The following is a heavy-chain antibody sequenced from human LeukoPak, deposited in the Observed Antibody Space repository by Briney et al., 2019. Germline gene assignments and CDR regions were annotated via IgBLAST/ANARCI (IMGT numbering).Heavy chain of an antibody. Sequence: PGGSLRLSCAASRFTFSSYGMHWVRQAPGKGLEWVSAISDTGNTYHADSVKGRFTISRDSSKNTLFLQMNRLRPEDAAVYYCAKAPVTTCRGAFCYPFDYWGLGTLVTVSS. J-gene: IGHJ4*02. CDR3: AKAPVTTCRGAFCYPFDY. V-gene: IGHV3-23*01. CDR2: ISDTGNT. CDR1: RFTFSSYG. D-gene: IGHD2-15*01.